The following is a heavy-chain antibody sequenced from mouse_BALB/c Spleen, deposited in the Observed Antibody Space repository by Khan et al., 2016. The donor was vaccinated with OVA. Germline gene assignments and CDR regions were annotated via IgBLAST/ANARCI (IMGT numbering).Heavy chain of an antibody. CDR1: GYSITSDYA. CDR3: ARSVTITTVVATDFDY. V-gene: IGHV3-2*02. D-gene: IGHD1-1*01. J-gene: IGHJ2*01. Sequence: EVQLQESGPGLVKPSQSLSLTCTVTGYSITSDYAWNWIRQFPENKLEWMGYISYSGRTSYNPSLKSRTSITRDTSKNQFFLQLNSVTTEDTATYYCARSVTITTVVATDFDYWGQGTTLTVSS. CDR2: ISYSGRT.